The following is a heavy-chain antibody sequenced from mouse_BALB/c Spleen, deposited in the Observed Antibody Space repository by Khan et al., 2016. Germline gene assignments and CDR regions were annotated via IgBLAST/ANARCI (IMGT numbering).Heavy chain of an antibody. CDR3: AREDQDYGAWFAS. J-gene: IGHJ3*01. CDR2: IWPGGST. D-gene: IGHD2-4*01. CDR1: GFSLTNSG. V-gene: IGHV2-9*02. Sequence: QVQLKESGPGLVAPSQSLSITCTVSGFSLTNSGVHWIRQPPGKGLEWLGVIWPGGSTDYNSALMSRLSITKDNSQNQVFLKMISLQTDDTAMYYCAREDQDYGAWFASWGQGTLVIVSA.